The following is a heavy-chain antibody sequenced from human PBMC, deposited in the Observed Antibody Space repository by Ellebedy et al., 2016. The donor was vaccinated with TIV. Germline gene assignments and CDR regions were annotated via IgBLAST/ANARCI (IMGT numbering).Heavy chain of an antibody. CDR3: AKTTGCQYFYGMDV. V-gene: IGHV3-23*01. Sequence: GESLKISCAASGFTFSSYTMTWVRQGPGKGLEWVSAISGRGATTYYADYVKGRFTISRDNTKNTVYLQMNSLRSEDTAIYYCAKTTGCQYFYGMDVWGHGTTVTVSS. CDR1: GFTFSSYT. D-gene: IGHD3-9*01. J-gene: IGHJ6*02. CDR2: ISGRGATT.